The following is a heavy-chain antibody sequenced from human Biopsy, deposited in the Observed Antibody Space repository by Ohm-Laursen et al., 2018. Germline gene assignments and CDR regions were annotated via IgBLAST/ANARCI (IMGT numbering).Heavy chain of an antibody. J-gene: IGHJ4*02. D-gene: IGHD4-11*01. CDR1: GFTFNKHA. CDR2: IWYDGSIE. CDR3: ARDSTINTVTTADY. V-gene: IGHV3-33*01. Sequence: SSLRLSCAASGFTFNKHAMNWVRQAPGKGLEWVAVIWYDGSIEYYVDSVKGRFTISRDNSKNTVYLQMNSLRAEDTAIYYCARDSTINTVTTADYWGQGTLVTVSS.